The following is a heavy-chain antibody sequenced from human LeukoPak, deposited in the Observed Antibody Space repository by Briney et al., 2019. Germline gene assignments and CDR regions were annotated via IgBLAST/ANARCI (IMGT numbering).Heavy chain of an antibody. CDR1: GFTFSHYG. J-gene: IGHJ4*02. CDR2: IWSDGTNR. Sequence: GGSLRLSCATSGFTFSHYGMHWVRQAPGKGLEWVAVIWSDGTNRYYGDPVKGRFTISRDNFQRTVYLQMDNLRAEYTAVYYCARDAQRGFDYSNSLDRWGQETLVTVSS. V-gene: IGHV3-33*01. CDR3: ARDAQRGFDYSNSLDR. D-gene: IGHD4-11*01.